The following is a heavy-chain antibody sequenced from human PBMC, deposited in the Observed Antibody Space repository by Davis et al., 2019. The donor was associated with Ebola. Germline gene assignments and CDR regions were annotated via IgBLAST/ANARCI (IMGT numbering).Heavy chain of an antibody. D-gene: IGHD2-2*01. V-gene: IGHV3-74*03. Sequence: HTGGSLTLSCAASAFTFRGYWMHWVRQAPGKGLVWVSRIDSDGSDTTYADSVKGRFTISRDDAKNTLYLQMNSLRVEDTAVYYCIRVQVSGSAADKFDYWGQGTLVTVSS. J-gene: IGHJ4*02. CDR1: AFTFRGYW. CDR3: IRVQVSGSAADKFDY. CDR2: IDSDGSDT.